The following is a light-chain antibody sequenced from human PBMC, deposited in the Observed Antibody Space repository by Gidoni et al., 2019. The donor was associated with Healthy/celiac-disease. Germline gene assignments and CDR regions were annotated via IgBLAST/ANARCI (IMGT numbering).Light chain of an antibody. Sequence: DIQMTQSPSSLSASVGDRVTITCRASQSISSYLNWYQQKPGKVPKLLIYAAPSLQSGVPSSFSGSGSGTDFTLTISSLQPEDFATYYCQQSYSTLLTFGQGTKVEIK. CDR3: QQSYSTLLT. CDR2: AAP. V-gene: IGKV1-39*01. CDR1: QSISSY. J-gene: IGKJ1*01.